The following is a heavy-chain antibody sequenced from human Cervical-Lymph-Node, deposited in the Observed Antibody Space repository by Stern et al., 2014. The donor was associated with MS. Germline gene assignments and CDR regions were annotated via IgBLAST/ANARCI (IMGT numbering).Heavy chain of an antibody. CDR2: ISVSNGDA. D-gene: IGHD6-19*01. CDR3: ARGDRGWSSDY. V-gene: IGHV1-18*01. J-gene: IGHJ4*02. CDR1: GYPFTSYG. Sequence: QVQLLQPGAQVKKPGASVKVSCKASGYPFTSYGITWVRQAPGQGLEWVGWISVSNGDAHYAQNVQGRVTMTTDASTSTASMELRSLRSDDTAVYYCARGDRGWSSDYWGQGTLVTVSS.